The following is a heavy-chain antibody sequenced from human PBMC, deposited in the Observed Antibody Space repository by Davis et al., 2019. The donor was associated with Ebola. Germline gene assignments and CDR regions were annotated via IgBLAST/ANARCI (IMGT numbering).Heavy chain of an antibody. Sequence: PSETLSLTCSVSGDSVSSDTYYWGWIRQPPGEGLEWIGRIHNSGSTYYNPSLRSQVTISVDSSKNQFSLKVTSVTAADTALYYCARLSPLGTTVDYWGQGILVIVSS. CDR2: IHNSGST. CDR1: GDSVSSDTYY. V-gene: IGHV4-39*01. J-gene: IGHJ4*02. CDR3: ARLSPLGTTVDY. D-gene: IGHD1-7*01.